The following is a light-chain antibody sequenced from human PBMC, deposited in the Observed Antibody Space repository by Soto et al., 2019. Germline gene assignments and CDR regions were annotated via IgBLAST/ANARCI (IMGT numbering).Light chain of an antibody. CDR1: QSVSSSY. V-gene: IGKV3D-20*01. J-gene: IGKJ2*01. Sequence: EIVLTQSPATLSLSPGERATLSCGASQSVSSSYLAWYQQKPGLAPRLLIYDASSRATGIPDRFSCSGSGTDFTLTISRLEPEDFAVYYCQQYGSSPPYTFGQGTKLEIK. CDR3: QQYGSSPPYT. CDR2: DAS.